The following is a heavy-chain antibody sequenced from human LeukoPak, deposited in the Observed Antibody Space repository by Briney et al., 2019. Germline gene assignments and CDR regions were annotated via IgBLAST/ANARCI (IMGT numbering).Heavy chain of an antibody. Sequence: SETLSLTCTVSGGSISSYYWSWIRQPPGKGLEWIGYIYYSGSTNYNPSLKSRVTISVDTSKNQFSLKLSSVTAADTAVYYCARDTAMVYFDYWGQGTLVTASS. CDR3: ARDTAMVYFDY. CDR2: IYYSGST. D-gene: IGHD5-18*01. J-gene: IGHJ4*02. V-gene: IGHV4-59*01. CDR1: GGSISSYY.